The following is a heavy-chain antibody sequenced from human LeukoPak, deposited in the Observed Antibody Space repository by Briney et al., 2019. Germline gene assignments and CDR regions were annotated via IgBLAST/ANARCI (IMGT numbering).Heavy chain of an antibody. CDR3: ARDLGNGLLDY. Sequence: GGSLRLSCAASGFTFSTYWMSWVRQAPGKGLEWVANIKQDGSEKYYVDSVKGRFTISRDNAKNSLYLQMNSLRAEDTAVYYCARDLGNGLLDYWGQGTLVTVSS. V-gene: IGHV3-7*01. CDR2: IKQDGSEK. CDR1: GFTFSTYW. D-gene: IGHD1-1*01. J-gene: IGHJ4*02.